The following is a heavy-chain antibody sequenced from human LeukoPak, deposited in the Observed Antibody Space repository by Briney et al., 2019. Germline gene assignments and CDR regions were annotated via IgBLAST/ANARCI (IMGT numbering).Heavy chain of an antibody. Sequence: NPSETLSLTCTVSGGSISSGSYFWGWIRQPPGKGLEWIGSIYYSGSTYYNPSLKSRVTISLDTSKKQFFLKLSSVTAADTAVYYCARDTIGIGLRLGEYTDYWGQGTLVTVSS. D-gene: IGHD3-16*01. V-gene: IGHV4-39*07. J-gene: IGHJ4*02. CDR1: GGSISSGSYF. CDR3: ARDTIGIGLRLGEYTDY. CDR2: IYYSGST.